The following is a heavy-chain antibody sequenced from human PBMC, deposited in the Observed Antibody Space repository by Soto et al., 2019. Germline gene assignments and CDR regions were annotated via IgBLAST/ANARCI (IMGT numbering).Heavy chain of an antibody. D-gene: IGHD6-19*01. CDR1: GGSISSSSYY. CDR2: IYYSGST. Sequence: QLQLQESGPGLVKPSETLSLTCTVSGGSISSSSYYWGWIRQPPGKGLEWIGSIYYSGSTYYNPSLKSRVTISVDTSKNQFSLKLSSVTAADTAVYYCVRNEQWLASIDYWGQGTLVTVSS. CDR3: VRNEQWLASIDY. V-gene: IGHV4-39*01. J-gene: IGHJ4*02.